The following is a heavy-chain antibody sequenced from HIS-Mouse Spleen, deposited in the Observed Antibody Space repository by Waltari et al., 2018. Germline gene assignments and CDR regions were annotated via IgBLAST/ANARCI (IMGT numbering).Heavy chain of an antibody. V-gene: IGHV3-33*01. CDR3: ARDRIAVAATGWFDP. CDR2: IWYDGSNK. CDR1: GFTFSSYG. D-gene: IGHD6-19*01. Sequence: QVQLVESGGGVVQPGRSLRLSCAASGFTFSSYGIHWVRPAPGKGLEWVAVIWYDGSNKYYADSVKGRFTISRDNSKNTLYLQMNSLRAEDTAVYYCARDRIAVAATGWFDPWGQGTLVTVSS. J-gene: IGHJ5*02.